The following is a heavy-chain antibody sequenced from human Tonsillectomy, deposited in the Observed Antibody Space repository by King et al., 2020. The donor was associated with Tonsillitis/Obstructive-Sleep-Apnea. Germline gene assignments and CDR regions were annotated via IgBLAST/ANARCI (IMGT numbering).Heavy chain of an antibody. J-gene: IGHJ4*02. D-gene: IGHD2-15*01. CDR2: INPSDGIT. CDR1: GYTFTRNY. Sequence: VQLVQSGAEVKKPGASVKVSCKASGYTFTRNYVHWVRQAPGQGLEWMGIINPSDGITTYAQKFQGRVTMTTDTSTSTVNMELSSLRAEDTAVYYCVGDDKDGRHLDYWGQGSLVSVSS. V-gene: IGHV1-46*01. CDR3: VGDDKDGRHLDY.